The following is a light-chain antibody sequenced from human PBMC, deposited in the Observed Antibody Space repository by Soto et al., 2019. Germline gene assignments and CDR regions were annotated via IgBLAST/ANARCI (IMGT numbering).Light chain of an antibody. J-gene: IGKJ1*01. V-gene: IGKV3-20*01. CDR1: QSVDTS. CDR3: QQYGSSPRT. CDR2: DAS. Sequence: EIVLTQSPATLSLSPGERATLSCRASQSVDTSLAWYQQKPGQAPRLLIYDASNRATGIPDRFSGSGSGTDFSLTISSLEPGDLAVYYCQQYGSSPRTFGQGTKVDI.